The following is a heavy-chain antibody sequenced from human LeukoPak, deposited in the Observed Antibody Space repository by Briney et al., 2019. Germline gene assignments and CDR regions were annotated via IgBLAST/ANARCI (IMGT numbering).Heavy chain of an antibody. D-gene: IGHD2-2*01. CDR1: GFTFSCYA. CDR2: ISSNGGST. V-gene: IGHV3-64*01. Sequence: GGSLRLSCAASGFTFSCYAMHWVRQAPGKGLEYVSAISSNGGSTYYANSVKGRFTISRDNSKNTLYLQMGSLRAEDMAVYYCARDGLDCSSTSCYGDYWGQGTLVTVSS. CDR3: ARDGLDCSSTSCYGDY. J-gene: IGHJ4*02.